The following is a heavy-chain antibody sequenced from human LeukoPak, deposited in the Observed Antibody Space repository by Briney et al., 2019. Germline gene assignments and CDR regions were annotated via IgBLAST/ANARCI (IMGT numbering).Heavy chain of an antibody. CDR3: ARDLSVVVPAAGFYYYYYGMDV. D-gene: IGHD2-2*01. CDR1: GFTFTDAW. V-gene: IGHV3-11*04. CDR2: ISSSGSTI. J-gene: IGHJ6*02. Sequence: PGGSLRLSCAASGFTFTDAWMNWVRQAPGKGLEWVSYISSSGSTIYYAASVKGRFTISSDNAKNSLYLQMNRLRAEDTAVYYCARDLSVVVPAAGFYYYYYGMDVWGQGTTVTVSS.